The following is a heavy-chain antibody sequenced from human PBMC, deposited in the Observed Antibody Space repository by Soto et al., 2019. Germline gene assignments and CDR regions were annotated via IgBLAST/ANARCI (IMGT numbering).Heavy chain of an antibody. J-gene: IGHJ4*02. V-gene: IGHV1-18*01. CDR2: ISAYNDNT. Sequence: ASVKVSCKASGYTFTSYGISWVRQAPGQGLEWMGWISAYNDNTNYAQKLQGRVTMTTDTSTSTAYMELRSLRSDDTAVYYCARDRGFDSSGWYDYWGQGTLVTVSS. CDR3: ARDRGFDSSGWYDY. CDR1: GYTFTSYG. D-gene: IGHD6-19*01.